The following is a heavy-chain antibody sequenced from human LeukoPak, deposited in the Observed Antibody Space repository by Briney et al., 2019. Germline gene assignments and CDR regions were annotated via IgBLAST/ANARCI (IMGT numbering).Heavy chain of an antibody. D-gene: IGHD3-10*01. J-gene: IGHJ4*02. V-gene: IGHV4-59*01. CDR1: GGSISSYY. Sequence: SETLSLTCTVSGGSISSYYWSWIRQPPGKGLDWIGYIYYSGSTNYNPSLKSRVTISVDTSNNQFSLKLSSVTAADTAVYYCARVSGGSGSPLIDYRGQGTLVTVSS. CDR3: ARVSGGSGSPLIDY. CDR2: IYYSGST.